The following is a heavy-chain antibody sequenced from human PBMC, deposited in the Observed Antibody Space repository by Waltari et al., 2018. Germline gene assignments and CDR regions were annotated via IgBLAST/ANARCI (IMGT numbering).Heavy chain of an antibody. CDR1: GGSISSYY. CDR3: ARGGWYFDL. Sequence: QVQLQESGPGLVKPSETLTLTCTVSGGSISSYYWSWIRQPPGKGLEWIGYIYYSGSTTYNPYLKSRVTISVDTSKNQFSLKLSSVTAADTAVYYCARGGWYFDLWGRGTLVTVSS. CDR2: IYYSGST. V-gene: IGHV4-59*01. J-gene: IGHJ2*01. D-gene: IGHD3-16*01.